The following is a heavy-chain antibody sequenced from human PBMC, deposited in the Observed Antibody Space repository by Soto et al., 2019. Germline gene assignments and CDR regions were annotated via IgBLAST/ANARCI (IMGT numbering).Heavy chain of an antibody. CDR1: DYY. CDR2: ISSSGSTI. J-gene: IGHJ6*03. CDR3: ARAHSSYYYMHV. Sequence: DYYGRRISKAPGKGLEWVSYISSSGSTIYYADSVKGRFTISRDNAKNSLYLQMNSPRADDTAVYYCARAHSSYYYMHVWGKGTTVTVSS. V-gene: IGHV3-11*01.